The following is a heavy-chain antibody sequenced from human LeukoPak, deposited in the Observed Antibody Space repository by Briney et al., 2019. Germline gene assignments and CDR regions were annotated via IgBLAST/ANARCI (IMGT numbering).Heavy chain of an antibody. D-gene: IGHD3-9*01. Sequence: SVKVSCKASGFTFTSSAVQWVRQARGQRLEWIGWIVVGSGNTNYAQKFQERVTITRDMSTSTAYMELSSLRSEDTAVYYCAALPPILTGYDDAFDIWGQGTMDTVSS. CDR3: AALPPILTGYDDAFDI. J-gene: IGHJ3*02. CDR2: IVVGSGNT. CDR1: GFTFTSSA. V-gene: IGHV1-58*01.